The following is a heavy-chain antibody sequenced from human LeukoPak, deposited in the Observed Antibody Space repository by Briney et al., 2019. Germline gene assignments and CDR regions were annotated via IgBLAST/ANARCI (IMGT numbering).Heavy chain of an antibody. Sequence: GASVKVSCKASGYTFTGYGISWVRQAPGQGLEWTGWISAYNGNTNYAQKLQGRVTMTTDTSTSTAYVELRSLRSDDTAVYYRARDMDDILTGYYLVAGGFDYWGQGTLVTVSS. J-gene: IGHJ4*02. CDR3: ARDMDDILTGYYLVAGGFDY. D-gene: IGHD3-9*01. CDR1: GYTFTGYG. CDR2: ISAYNGNT. V-gene: IGHV1-18*01.